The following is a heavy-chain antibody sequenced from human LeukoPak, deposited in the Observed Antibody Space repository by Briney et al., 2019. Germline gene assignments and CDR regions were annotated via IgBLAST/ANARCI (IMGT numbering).Heavy chain of an antibody. J-gene: IGHJ4*02. V-gene: IGHV3-21*01. D-gene: IGHD3-22*01. Sequence: GVLRLSCAASGFTFSSYSMNWVRQAPGKGLEWVSSISSSSSYIYYADSVKGRFTISRDNAKNSLYLQMNSLRAEDTAVYYCARDGDYYDSSGYYYCWGQGTLVTVSS. CDR1: GFTFSSYS. CDR2: ISSSSSYI. CDR3: ARDGDYYDSSGYYYC.